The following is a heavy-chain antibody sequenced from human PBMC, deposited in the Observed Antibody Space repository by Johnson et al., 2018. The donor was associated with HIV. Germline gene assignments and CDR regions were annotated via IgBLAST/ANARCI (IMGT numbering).Heavy chain of an antibody. Sequence: QVQLVESGGGVVQPGRSLRLSCAASGFTFSNYAMHWVRQAPGKGLEWVAVISYDGSYRYYADSVKGRFTISRDNSKNTLYLQMNSLRAEDTAVYYCANSGSWDAFDIWGQGTMVTVSS. J-gene: IGHJ3*02. CDR2: ISYDGSYR. D-gene: IGHD1-26*01. V-gene: IGHV3-30*04. CDR1: GFTFSNYA. CDR3: ANSGSWDAFDI.